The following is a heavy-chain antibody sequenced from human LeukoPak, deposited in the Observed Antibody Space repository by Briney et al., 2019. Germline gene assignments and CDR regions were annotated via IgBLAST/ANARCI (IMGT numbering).Heavy chain of an antibody. V-gene: IGHV3-21*01. Sequence: GGSLRLSCAASGFTFSSYSMNWVRQAPGKGLEWVSYINSSSSYIYYADSVKGRFTISRANAKNSLHLQMNSLRAEDTAVYCCARDAGVVPVGYWGQGTLVTVSS. CDR2: INSSSSYI. CDR1: GFTFSSYS. J-gene: IGHJ4*02. D-gene: IGHD2-2*01. CDR3: ARDAGVVPVGY.